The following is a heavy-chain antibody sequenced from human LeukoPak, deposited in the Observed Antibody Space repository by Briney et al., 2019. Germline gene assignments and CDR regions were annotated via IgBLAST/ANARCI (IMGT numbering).Heavy chain of an antibody. CDR2: ISSSGSTI. Sequence: GGLPRPSSAASGFNIQYSYKRSTRPAPGKGVDWVSYISSSGSTIYYADSVKGRFTISSDNSQKSLYLKMNSLTAEDTAVYYCAIHLPRTSCAPTWGQGTMVTVSS. D-gene: IGHD2-2*01. CDR1: GFNIQYSY. CDR3: AIHLPRTSCAPT. J-gene: IGHJ3*01. V-gene: IGHV3-11*04.